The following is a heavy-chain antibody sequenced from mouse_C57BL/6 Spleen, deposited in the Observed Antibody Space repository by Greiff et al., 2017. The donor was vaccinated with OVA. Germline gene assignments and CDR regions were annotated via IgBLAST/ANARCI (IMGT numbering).Heavy chain of an antibody. V-gene: IGHV1-72*01. CDR2: IAPNSGGT. Sequence: QVQLQQPGAELVKPGASVKLSCKASGYTFPSYWMHWVKQRPGRGLEWIGRIAPNSGGTKYNEKFTSKATLTVDKPSITAYMQLSSLTSEDSAVYYCAREDGSSSLYFDVWGTGTTVTVSS. CDR3: AREDGSSSLYFDV. D-gene: IGHD1-1*01. J-gene: IGHJ1*03. CDR1: GYTFPSYW.